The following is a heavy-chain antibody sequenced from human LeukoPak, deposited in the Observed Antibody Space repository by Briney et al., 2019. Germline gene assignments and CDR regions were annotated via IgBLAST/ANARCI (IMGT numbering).Heavy chain of an antibody. Sequence: GASVKVSCKASGDTFSSYAISWVRQAPGQGLEWMGGIIPIFGTANYAQKFQGRVTITADESTSTAYMELSSLRSEDTAVYYCARGLWFGDPPRSWGQGTLVSVS. V-gene: IGHV1-69*01. J-gene: IGHJ5*02. CDR3: ARGLWFGDPPRS. CDR2: IIPIFGTA. CDR1: GDTFSSYA. D-gene: IGHD3-10*01.